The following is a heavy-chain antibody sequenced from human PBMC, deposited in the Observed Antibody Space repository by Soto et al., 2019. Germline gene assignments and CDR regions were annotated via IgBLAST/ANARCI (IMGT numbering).Heavy chain of an antibody. D-gene: IGHD2-2*01. CDR2: ISAYNGNT. Sequence: ASVKVSCKASGYTFTSYGISWVRQAPGQGLEWMGWISAYNGNTNYAQKFQGRVTMTTDTSTHTAYMELRSLRSDDTAVYYCARVDDCIGTSCLPWFDPWGQGTLVTVSS. CDR1: GYTFTSYG. CDR3: ARVDDCIGTSCLPWFDP. V-gene: IGHV1-18*01. J-gene: IGHJ5*02.